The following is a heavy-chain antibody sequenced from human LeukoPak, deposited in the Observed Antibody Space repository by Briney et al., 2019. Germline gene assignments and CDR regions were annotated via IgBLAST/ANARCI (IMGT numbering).Heavy chain of an antibody. Sequence: SETLSLTCAVYGGSFSGYYWSWTRQPPGKGLEWIGEINHSGSTNYNPSLKSRVTISVDTSKNQFSLKLSSVTAADTAVYYCARVNECSSTSCYINYWGQGTLVTVSS. CDR1: GGSFSGYY. J-gene: IGHJ4*02. D-gene: IGHD2-2*02. CDR3: ARVNECSSTSCYINY. CDR2: INHSGST. V-gene: IGHV4-34*01.